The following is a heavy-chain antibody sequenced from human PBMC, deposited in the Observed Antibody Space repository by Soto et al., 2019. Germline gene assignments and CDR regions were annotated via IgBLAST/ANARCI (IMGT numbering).Heavy chain of an antibody. V-gene: IGHV3-23*01. CDR2: ISGSGGST. CDR1: GVTFSSYA. J-gene: IGHJ6*02. Sequence: GGSLRLCCAASGVTFSSYAMSGVRQAPGEGLEWVSAISGSGGSTYYADSVKGRFTISRDNSKNTLYLQMNGLRAEDTAVYYCAKVPSRYYGMDVWGHRTTVTV. CDR3: AKVPSRYYGMDV.